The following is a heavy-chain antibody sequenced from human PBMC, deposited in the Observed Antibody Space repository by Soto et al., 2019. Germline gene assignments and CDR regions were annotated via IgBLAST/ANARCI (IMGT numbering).Heavy chain of an antibody. D-gene: IGHD3-9*01. CDR1: GASLSSGDYY. CDR3: ARAEATGHPVAPDF. Sequence: QVQLQESGPGLVKPSQTLSLTCKVSGASLSSGDYYWNWIRQLPGTVLEWIGSIYYTRVTSYDPSLKSRVTMSVDTYKQRFSLKMNSVTAADTAVYFCARAEATGHPVAPDFGGQGDLGSVSS. CDR2: IYYTRVT. J-gene: IGHJ4*02. V-gene: IGHV4-31*03.